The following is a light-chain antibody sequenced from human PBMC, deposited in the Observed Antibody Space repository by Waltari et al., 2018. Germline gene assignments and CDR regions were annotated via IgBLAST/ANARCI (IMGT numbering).Light chain of an antibody. CDR2: DTS. CDR1: QSVTTY. J-gene: IGKJ4*01. Sequence: DIVLTQSQAIMSLSPGERASLSCRASQSVTTYLAWYQQKPGQAPRLLIYDTSNRATGIPARFSGSGFGTDFTLTISSLEPEDFAVYYCQQRRDWPLTFGGGTKVEIK. V-gene: IGKV3-11*01. CDR3: QQRRDWPLT.